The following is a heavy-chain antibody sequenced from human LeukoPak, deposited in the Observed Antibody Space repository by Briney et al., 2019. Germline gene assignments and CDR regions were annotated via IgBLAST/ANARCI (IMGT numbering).Heavy chain of an antibody. V-gene: IGHV4-38-2*02. D-gene: IGHD3-22*01. CDR2: IYHSGST. CDR3: ARAYYCDSSGYYYAFDY. CDR1: GYSISSGYY. Sequence: KPSETLSLTCTVSGYSISSGYYWGWIRQPPGKGLEWIGSIYHSGSTYYNPSLKSRVTISVDTSKNQFSLKLSSVTAADTAVYYCARAYYCDSSGYYYAFDYWGQGTLVTVSS. J-gene: IGHJ4*02.